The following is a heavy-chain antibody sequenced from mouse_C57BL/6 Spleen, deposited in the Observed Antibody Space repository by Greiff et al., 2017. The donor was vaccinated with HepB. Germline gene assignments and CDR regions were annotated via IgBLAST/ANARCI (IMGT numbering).Heavy chain of an antibody. D-gene: IGHD2-3*01. V-gene: IGHV1-53*01. Sequence: QVHVKQPGTELVKPGASVKLSCKASGYTFTSYWMHWVKQRPGQGLEWIGNINPSNGGTNYNEKFKSKATLTVDKSSSTAYMQLSSLTSEDSAVYYCARWGPYDLHAMDYWGQGTSVTVSS. J-gene: IGHJ4*01. CDR3: ARWGPYDLHAMDY. CDR1: GYTFTSYW. CDR2: INPSNGGT.